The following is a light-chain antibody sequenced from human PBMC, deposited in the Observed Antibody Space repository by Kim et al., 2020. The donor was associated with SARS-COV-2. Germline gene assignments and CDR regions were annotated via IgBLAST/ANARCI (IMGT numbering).Light chain of an antibody. V-gene: IGKV1-39*01. CDR3: QQSYSALPLT. CDR2: SAS. J-gene: IGKJ4*01. Sequence: ASRGDTITITCRASQSIANYLHWYQQKPGKAPKLLIYSASTLQSGVPSRFSGSASGTDFTLTITNLQPEDCATYYCQQSYSALPLTFGGGTKLEI. CDR1: QSIANY.